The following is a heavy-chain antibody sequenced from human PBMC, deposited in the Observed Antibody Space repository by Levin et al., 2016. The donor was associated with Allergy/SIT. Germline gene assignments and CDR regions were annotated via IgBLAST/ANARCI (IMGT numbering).Heavy chain of an antibody. CDR3: ARDNRVTMISTWYFDL. CDR2: IYAGGST. Sequence: VRQAPGKGLEWVSVIYAGGSTYYADSVKGRFTISRDNSKNTLYLQMDSLRAEDTAVYYCARDNRVTMISTWYFDLWGRGTLVTVSS. D-gene: IGHD3-22*01. V-gene: IGHV3-66*01. J-gene: IGHJ2*01.